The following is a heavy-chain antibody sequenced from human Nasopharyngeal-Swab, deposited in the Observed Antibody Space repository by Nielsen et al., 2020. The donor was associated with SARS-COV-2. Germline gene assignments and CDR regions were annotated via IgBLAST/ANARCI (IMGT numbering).Heavy chain of an antibody. CDR2: INSDGSNT. CDR1: GFTFSAYW. CDR3: AREEGIAAAGRAFYGMDV. D-gene: IGHD6-13*01. V-gene: IGHV3-74*01. J-gene: IGHJ6*02. Sequence: ESLNISCTASGFTFSAYWMYWVRQAPGKGLVWVSRINSDGSNTAYADSVKGRFSISRDNAKNTVYLQMNSLRVEDTAVYYCAREEGIAAAGRAFYGMDVWGQGTTVTVSS.